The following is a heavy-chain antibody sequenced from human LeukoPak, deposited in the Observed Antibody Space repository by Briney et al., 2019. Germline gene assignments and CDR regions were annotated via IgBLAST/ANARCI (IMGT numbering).Heavy chain of an antibody. CDR1: RFPFSHYG. D-gene: IGHD6-13*01. Sequence: GSLRLSCAASRFPFSHYGMHWVRQAPGKGLEWVALIWYDGSNTYYADSVKGRFTISRDNPQNTMYLQMDSLRVEDTAVYYCARWGISAAHDVLDIWGQGTMVTVSS. J-gene: IGHJ3*02. CDR2: IWYDGSNT. V-gene: IGHV3-33*01. CDR3: ARWGISAAHDVLDI.